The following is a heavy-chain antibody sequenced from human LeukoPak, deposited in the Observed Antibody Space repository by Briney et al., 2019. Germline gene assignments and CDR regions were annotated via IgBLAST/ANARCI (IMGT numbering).Heavy chain of an antibody. CDR2: IIPIFGTA. J-gene: IGHJ3*02. Sequence: ASVKVSCKASGGTFSSYAISWVRQAPGQGLEWMGGIIPIFGTANYAQKFQGRVTITADKSTSTAYMELSSLRSEDTAVYYCARAGEYCSSTSCHVRSFASDIWGQGTMVTVSS. D-gene: IGHD2-2*01. CDR3: ARAGEYCSSTSCHVRSFASDI. CDR1: GGTFSSYA. V-gene: IGHV1-69*06.